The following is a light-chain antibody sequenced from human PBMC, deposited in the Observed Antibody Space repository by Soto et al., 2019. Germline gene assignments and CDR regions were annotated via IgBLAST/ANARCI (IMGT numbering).Light chain of an antibody. CDR1: SSDIGDYDY. V-gene: IGLV2-14*03. CDR2: DVS. J-gene: IGLJ1*01. CDR3: SSSTTRGLYV. Sequence: QSALTQPASVSGSPGQSITISCTGPSSDIGDYDYVSWHQQHPGKAPKLMIYDVSNRPSGVSNRFSGSKSGNTASLTISGLQAEDEADYYRSSSTTRGLYVFGAGTKVTVL.